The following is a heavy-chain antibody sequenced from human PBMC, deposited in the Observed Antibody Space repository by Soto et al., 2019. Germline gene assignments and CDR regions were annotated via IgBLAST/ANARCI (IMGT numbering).Heavy chain of an antibody. CDR3: ARVYSGYDPNYYYYMDV. Sequence: GGSLRLSCAASGFTFSSYWMHWVRQAPGKGLVWVSRINSDGSSTSYADAVKGRFTISRDNAKNTLYLQMNSLRAEDTAVYYYARVYSGYDPNYYYYMDVWGKGTTVTVSS. D-gene: IGHD5-12*01. V-gene: IGHV3-74*01. CDR1: GFTFSSYW. J-gene: IGHJ6*03. CDR2: INSDGSST.